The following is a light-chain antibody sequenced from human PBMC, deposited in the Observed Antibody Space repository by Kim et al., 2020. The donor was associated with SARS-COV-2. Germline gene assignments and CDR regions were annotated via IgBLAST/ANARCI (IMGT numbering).Light chain of an antibody. CDR3: QSRDSSPSAWV. CDR2: GNN. J-gene: IGLJ3*02. V-gene: IGLV1-40*01. CDR1: RSNIGSGYD. Sequence: QSVLTQPPSVSGAPGQRVTISCTGSRSNIGSGYDVHWYHQLPGTAPKLLIYGNNNRPSGVPDRISASKSGSSASLAITGLQADDEGVYYCQSRDSSPSAWVFGGGTQLTVL.